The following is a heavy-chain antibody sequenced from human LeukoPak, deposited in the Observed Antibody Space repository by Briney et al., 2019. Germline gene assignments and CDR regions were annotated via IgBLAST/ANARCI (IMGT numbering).Heavy chain of an antibody. D-gene: IGHD5-12*01. Sequence: PSETLSLTCTVSGGSISSSSYYWGWIRRPPGKGLEWIGSIYYSGSTYYNPSLKSRVTISVGTSKNQLSLKLTSVTAADTAVYYCARSGYSGYDRFDYWGQGTLVTVSS. CDR3: ARSGYSGYDRFDY. CDR2: IYYSGST. J-gene: IGHJ4*02. V-gene: IGHV4-39*07. CDR1: GGSISSSSYY.